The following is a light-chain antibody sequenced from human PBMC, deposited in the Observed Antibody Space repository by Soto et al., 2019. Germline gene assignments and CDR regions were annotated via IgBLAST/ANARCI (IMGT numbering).Light chain of an antibody. J-gene: IGLJ2*01. V-gene: IGLV2-23*02. CDR2: EVS. CDR3: CSYAGSSTHVV. Sequence: ALTQPASVSGSPGQSITISCTGTSSDVGSYNLVSWYQQHPGKAPKLMIYEVSKRPSGVSNRFSGSKSGNTASPTISGLQAEDEADYYCCSYAGSSTHVVFGGGTKVTVL. CDR1: SSDVGSYNL.